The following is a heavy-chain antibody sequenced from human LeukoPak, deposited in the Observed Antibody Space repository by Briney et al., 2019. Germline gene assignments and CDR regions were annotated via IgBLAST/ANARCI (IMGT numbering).Heavy chain of an antibody. CDR3: ARDSTFARASGSQLFDY. CDR1: GFTFRSYE. J-gene: IGHJ4*02. V-gene: IGHV3-48*03. D-gene: IGHD3-10*01. Sequence: GGSLRLSCTASGFTFRSYEMNWVRQAPGKGLEWVSYISTSGGTIYYADSVKGRFTISRDNAKNSLYLQMNSLRAEDTAIYYCARDSTFARASGSQLFDYWGQGTLVTVSS. CDR2: ISTSGGTI.